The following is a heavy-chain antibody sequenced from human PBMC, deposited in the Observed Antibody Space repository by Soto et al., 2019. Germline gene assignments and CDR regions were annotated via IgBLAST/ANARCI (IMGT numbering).Heavy chain of an antibody. J-gene: IGHJ4*02. CDR3: AKAPTLVKSGWLN. CDR1: GFTFTSFA. CDR2: ISGSGGAT. V-gene: IGHV3-23*01. D-gene: IGHD6-19*01. Sequence: GGSLRLSCAASGFTFTSFAVSWVRQAPGKGLEWVSAISGSGGATYYADSVKGRFTVSRDNSKNTLYLQMNSLRAEDTAVYYCAKAPTLVKSGWLNWGQGTLVTVSS.